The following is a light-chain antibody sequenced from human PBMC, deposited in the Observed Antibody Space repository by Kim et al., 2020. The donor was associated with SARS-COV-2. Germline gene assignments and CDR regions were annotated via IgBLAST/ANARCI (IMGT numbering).Light chain of an antibody. V-gene: IGLV3-21*04. CDR3: QVWDRSSDYVF. CDR1: DIGTKS. CDR2: YNT. Sequence: SYELTQPPSVSVAPGKTARITCGGNDIGTKSVHWYQARPGQAPVMVIYYNTDRPSGIPERVSGSHSGNTATLTISGVEAGEEADYYCQVWDRSSDYVFFGEGPKLTV. J-gene: IGLJ2*01.